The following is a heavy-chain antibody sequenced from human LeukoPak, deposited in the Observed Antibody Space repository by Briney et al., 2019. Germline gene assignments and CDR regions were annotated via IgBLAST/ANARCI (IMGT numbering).Heavy chain of an antibody. V-gene: IGHV3-23*01. Sequence: GGSLRLSCAASGFTFSSYAMSWVRPAPGKGLEWVSAISGSGGSTYYADSVKGRFTISRDNSKNTLYLQMNSLRAEDTAVYYCASSGYSYGYYYYGMDVWGQGTTVTVSS. D-gene: IGHD5-18*01. CDR3: ASSGYSYGYYYYGMDV. CDR2: ISGSGGST. J-gene: IGHJ6*02. CDR1: GFTFSSYA.